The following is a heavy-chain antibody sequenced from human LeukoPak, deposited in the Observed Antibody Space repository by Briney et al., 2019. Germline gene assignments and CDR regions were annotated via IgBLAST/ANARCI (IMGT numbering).Heavy chain of an antibody. CDR1: GFTFSDYY. D-gene: IGHD3/OR15-3a*01. Sequence: GGSLRLSCAASGFTFSDYYRNWIRQAPGKGLEWVSYISFSGSTIHYADSLEGRFTISRDNAENSLYLQMNSLRAEDTAVYYCARGNKYDFDYWGQGTLVTVSS. V-gene: IGHV3-11*04. CDR3: ARGNKYDFDY. CDR2: ISFSGSTI. J-gene: IGHJ4*02.